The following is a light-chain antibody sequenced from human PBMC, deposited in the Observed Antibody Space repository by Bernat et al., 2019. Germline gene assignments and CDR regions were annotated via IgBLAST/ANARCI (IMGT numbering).Light chain of an antibody. CDR2: QDH. CDR3: QAWDRGSLV. Sequence: SYELTQTPSVSVSPGQTATISCSGDKLGDKIVSWYQQKAGQAPVLVIYQDHKRPSGIPERFSGSNYGNTATLTVGGTQPLDEADYYCQAWDRGSLVFGGGTKLTVL. J-gene: IGLJ2*01. CDR1: KLGDKI. V-gene: IGLV3-1*01.